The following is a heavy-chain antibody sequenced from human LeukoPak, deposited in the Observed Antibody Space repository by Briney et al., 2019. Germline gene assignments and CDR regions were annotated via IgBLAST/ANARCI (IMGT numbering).Heavy chain of an antibody. CDR2: IKQDASDK. D-gene: IGHD3-16*01. Sequence: GGSLRLSCAASRFTFSYYWMTWVRQAPGKGVEWVANIKQDASDKHYADSVKGRFTISRDNAENSLYLQMNSLRVEDTAVYYCLGGVAADYWGRGTLVTVSS. CDR3: LGGVAADY. CDR1: RFTFSYYW. V-gene: IGHV3-7*01. J-gene: IGHJ4*02.